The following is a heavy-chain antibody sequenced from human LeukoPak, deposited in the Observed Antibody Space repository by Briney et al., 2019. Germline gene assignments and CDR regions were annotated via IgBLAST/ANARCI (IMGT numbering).Heavy chain of an antibody. J-gene: IGHJ4*02. CDR2: ISSSSSYI. CDR1: GFTFSSYS. Sequence: GGSLRLSCAASGFTFSSYSMNWVRQAPGKGLEWVSSISSSSSYIYYADSVKGRFTISRNNAKNSLYLQMNSLRAEDTAVYYCARATDFWNGYYYYWGQGTLVTVSS. D-gene: IGHD3-3*01. V-gene: IGHV3-21*01. CDR3: ARATDFWNGYYYY.